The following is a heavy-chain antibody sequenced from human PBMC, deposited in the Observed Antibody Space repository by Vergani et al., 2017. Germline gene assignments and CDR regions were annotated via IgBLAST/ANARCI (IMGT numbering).Heavy chain of an antibody. CDR1: GGSSRTGGQS. Sequence: QVQLQESGPGLVKPSQTLSLTCTVSGGSSRTGGQSWTWVRQSAGKGLEWIGRIYTSGATNYNPSLMSRAIMSVDVSKKQFSLKLTSVTAADTAVNYCAGDIHSWQRADRWGQGLLVSVSS. CDR3: AGDIHSWQRADR. V-gene: IGHV4-61*02. J-gene: IGHJ5*02. CDR2: IYTSGAT. D-gene: IGHD6-13*01.